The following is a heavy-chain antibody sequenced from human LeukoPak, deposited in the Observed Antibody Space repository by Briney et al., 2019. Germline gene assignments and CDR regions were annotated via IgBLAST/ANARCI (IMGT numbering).Heavy chain of an antibody. D-gene: IGHD2-21*01. V-gene: IGHV3-15*01. Sequence: GGSLRLSCAASGFIFNKAWMNWVRQAPGKGPEWVGRIKSNNDGGTTDYASPVEGRFIISRDDSKNTIYLQMNRLIIDDTAIYYCTPVMVEDRGLWGQGTLVTVSS. CDR2: IKSNNDGGTT. CDR1: GFIFNKAW. J-gene: IGHJ4*02. CDR3: TPVMVEDRGL.